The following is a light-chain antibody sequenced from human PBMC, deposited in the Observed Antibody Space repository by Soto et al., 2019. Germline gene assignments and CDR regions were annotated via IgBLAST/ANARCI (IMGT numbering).Light chain of an antibody. J-gene: IGKJ2*01. CDR2: GAS. V-gene: IGKV4-1*01. CDR3: QQYYSIPFT. Sequence: DFVMTQAPDSLAVSLGERATINCKSSQSVLYNSNNKNHLGWFQQKPGHPPKLLIYGASFRPSGVPDRFSGSGSGTEFTLTISSLQAEDVAVYYCQQYYSIPFTLGQGTKLEV. CDR1: QSVLYNSNNKNH.